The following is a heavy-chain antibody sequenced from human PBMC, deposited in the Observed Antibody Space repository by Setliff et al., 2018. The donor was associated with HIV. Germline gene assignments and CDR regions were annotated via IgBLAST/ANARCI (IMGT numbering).Heavy chain of an antibody. D-gene: IGHD3-22*01. CDR2: IYHNGIT. CDR3: ARHSGSGYYLIDP. Sequence: KPSETLSLTCGVSGYSISSGYYWGWIRQPPGKGLEWIGSIYHNGITYYNPSLKSRVTISVDTSKNQLSLRLSSVTAADTAVYYCARHSGSGYYLIDPWGQGTLVTVSS. V-gene: IGHV4-38-2*01. J-gene: IGHJ5*02. CDR1: GYSISSGYY.